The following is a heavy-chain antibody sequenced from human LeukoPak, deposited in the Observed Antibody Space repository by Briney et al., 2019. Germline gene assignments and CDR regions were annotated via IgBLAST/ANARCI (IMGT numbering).Heavy chain of an antibody. CDR3: ASFFCTSALCYYLDY. CDR2: INTNTGNP. J-gene: IGHJ4*02. CDR1: GYAFTSNA. D-gene: IGHD2-8*01. Sequence: ASVKVSCKASGYAFTSNALGWVRQARGQGLEWMGWINTNTGNPTYAQGFTGRFVFSLDTSDNTAYLQISSLQAEDTAVYSCASFFCTSALCYYLDYWGQGTLVTVSS. V-gene: IGHV7-4-1*02.